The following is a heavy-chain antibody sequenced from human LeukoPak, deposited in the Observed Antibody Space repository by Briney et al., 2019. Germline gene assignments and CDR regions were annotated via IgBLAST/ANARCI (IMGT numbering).Heavy chain of an antibody. Sequence: PGGSLRLSCAASGITVGNNYFSWVRQAPGKGLGWVALIYSGGGTVYADSVKGRFTISRDSSKNTLFLQMNSLKPEDTAMYHCTRNRPETPLGYWGQGTLVTVSS. CDR1: GITVGNNY. CDR2: IYSGGGT. J-gene: IGHJ4*02. V-gene: IGHV3-53*01. D-gene: IGHD1-14*01. CDR3: TRNRPETPLGY.